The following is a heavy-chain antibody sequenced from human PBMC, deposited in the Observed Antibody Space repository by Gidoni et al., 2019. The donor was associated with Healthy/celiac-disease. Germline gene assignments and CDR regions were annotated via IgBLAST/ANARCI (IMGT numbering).Heavy chain of an antibody. D-gene: IGHD3-10*01. Sequence: EVQLVESGGGLVQPGGSLRLSCAASGFTFSTYWMSWVRQAPGKGLEWVANIKQDGSEKYYGDSVKGRFTISRDNAKNSLYLQMNSLRAEDTAVYYCARDSSSLWFGELFIDYWGQGTLVTVSS. CDR1: GFTFSTYW. CDR2: IKQDGSEK. V-gene: IGHV3-7*01. CDR3: ARDSSSLWFGELFIDY. J-gene: IGHJ4*02.